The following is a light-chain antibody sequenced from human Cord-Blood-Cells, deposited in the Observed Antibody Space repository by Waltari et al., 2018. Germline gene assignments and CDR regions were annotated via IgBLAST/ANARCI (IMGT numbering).Light chain of an antibody. Sequence: QSALTQPRSVSGSPGQSVTISCTGTSSDVGGYNYVSWYQQLPGKAPKLMIYDVSKRPSGVPDRCSGSKSGNTASLTISGLQAEDDADYYCCSYAGSYVFGTGTKVTVL. CDR1: SSDVGGYNY. V-gene: IGLV2-11*01. CDR3: CSYAGSYV. J-gene: IGLJ1*01. CDR2: DVS.